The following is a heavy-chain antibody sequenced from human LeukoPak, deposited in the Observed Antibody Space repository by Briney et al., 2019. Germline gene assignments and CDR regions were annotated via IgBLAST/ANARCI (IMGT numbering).Heavy chain of an antibody. CDR1: GYSFTGYY. CDR2: ISAYNGNT. Sequence: ASVKVSCKASGYSFTGYYMHWVRQAPGQGLEWMGWISAYNGNTNYAQKLQGRVTMTTDTSTSTAYMELRSLRSDDTAVYYCAREDLNNYPERWYYYYGMDVWGQGTTVTVSS. CDR3: AREDLNNYPERWYYYYGMDV. J-gene: IGHJ6*02. D-gene: IGHD4-23*01. V-gene: IGHV1-18*01.